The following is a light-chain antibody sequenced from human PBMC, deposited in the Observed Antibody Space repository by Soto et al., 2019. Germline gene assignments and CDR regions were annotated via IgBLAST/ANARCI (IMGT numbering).Light chain of an antibody. CDR3: QQYTNTNNPWM. CDR1: QTVERW. V-gene: IGKV1-5*01. CDR2: DAS. Sequence: DIQMTQSTSTLSASVGDRVIITCRASQTVERWMAWYQQKPGKAPKLLVYDASTLQSGVASRFSGSGSGTEFTLIISGLQPDDSATYYCQQYTNTNNPWMFGQGTKVDI. J-gene: IGKJ1*01.